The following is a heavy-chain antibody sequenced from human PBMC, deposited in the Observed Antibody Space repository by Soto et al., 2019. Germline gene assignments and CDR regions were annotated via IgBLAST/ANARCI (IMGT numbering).Heavy chain of an antibody. V-gene: IGHV3-11*06. CDR2: ISGTSDSI. Sequence: LRLSCAASGFTFSDYYMSWIRQVPGKGLEWVAYISGTSDSIPYADSVKGRFTISRDNAKNSLYLQMNSLRAEDTAVYYCARVAVITAAGTSDYWAQGTLVTVSS. CDR1: GFTFSDYY. J-gene: IGHJ4*02. D-gene: IGHD6-13*01. CDR3: ARVAVITAAGTSDY.